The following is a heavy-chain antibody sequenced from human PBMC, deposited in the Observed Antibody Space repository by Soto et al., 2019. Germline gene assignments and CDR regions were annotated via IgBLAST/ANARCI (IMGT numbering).Heavy chain of an antibody. V-gene: IGHV3-7*01. Sequence: GGSLRLSCAASGFTFSSYSMNWVRQAPGKGQEWVANIKQDGSEKYYVDSVKAQFTISRDNAKNSLYLQMNSLRAEDTAVYYCARDLEGVWGYWGQGTLVTVSS. CDR3: ARDLEGVWGY. D-gene: IGHD3-16*01. J-gene: IGHJ4*02. CDR1: GFTFSSYS. CDR2: IKQDGSEK.